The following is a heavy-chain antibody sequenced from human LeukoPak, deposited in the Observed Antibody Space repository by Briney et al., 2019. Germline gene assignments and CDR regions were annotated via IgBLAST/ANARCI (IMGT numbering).Heavy chain of an antibody. V-gene: IGHV3-53*01. CDR1: GFTVSGNY. CDR2: IYSGGTT. CDR3: ARAKPKNMVRGLIMRRESRYYFDY. Sequence: GGSLRLSCAVSGFTVSGNYMSWVRHAPGKGLEWVSLIYSGGTTYYADSVKGRFTISRDNSKSTLYIQMNSLRAEDTAVYYCARAKPKNMVRGLIMRRESRYYFDYWGQGTLVTVSS. J-gene: IGHJ4*02. D-gene: IGHD3-10*01.